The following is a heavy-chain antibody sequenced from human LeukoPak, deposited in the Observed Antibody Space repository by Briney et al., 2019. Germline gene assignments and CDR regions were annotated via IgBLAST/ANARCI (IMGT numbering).Heavy chain of an antibody. Sequence: GGSLRLSCAASGFTFSSYSMNWVRQAPGKGLEWVSSISDSSNYIYYADSVKGRFTISRDNANNSLYLQMNSLRAEDTAVYYCARYRRGGSYYYYYMDVWGKGTTVTVSS. J-gene: IGHJ6*03. CDR3: ARYRRGGSYYYYYMDV. V-gene: IGHV3-21*01. CDR1: GFTFSSYS. CDR2: ISDSSNYI. D-gene: IGHD2-15*01.